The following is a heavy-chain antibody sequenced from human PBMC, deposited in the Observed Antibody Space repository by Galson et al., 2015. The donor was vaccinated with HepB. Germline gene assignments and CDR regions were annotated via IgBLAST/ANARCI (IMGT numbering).Heavy chain of an antibody. CDR1: GFTFSSYS. V-gene: IGHV3-21*01. J-gene: IGHJ4*02. CDR2: ITTSSRYI. D-gene: IGHD6-13*01. Sequence: SLRLSCAASGFTFSSYSMNWVRQAPGKGLEWVSSITTSSRYIYYADSVKGRFTISRDNAKNSLYLQMNSLRAQDTAVYYCARVEYSSSWYQDYWGQGTLVTVSS. CDR3: ARVEYSSSWYQDY.